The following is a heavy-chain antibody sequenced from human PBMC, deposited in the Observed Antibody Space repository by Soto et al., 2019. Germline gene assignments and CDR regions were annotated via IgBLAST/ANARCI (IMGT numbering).Heavy chain of an antibody. CDR3: ARGRYGDY. J-gene: IGHJ4*02. Sequence: QVHLVQSGAEVKKPGASVKVSCKGSGYTFTTYGITWVRQAPGQGLEWMGWISAHNGNTNYAQQLQGRVTVTRDTSPSTAYRELRSLRSDDTAVYFCARGRYGDYWGQGALVTVSS. CDR2: ISAHNGNT. CDR1: GYTFTTYG. D-gene: IGHD1-1*01. V-gene: IGHV1-18*01.